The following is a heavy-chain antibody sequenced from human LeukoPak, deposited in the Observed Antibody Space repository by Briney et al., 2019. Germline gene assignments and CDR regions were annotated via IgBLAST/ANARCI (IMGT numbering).Heavy chain of an antibody. J-gene: IGHJ4*02. Sequence: GGSLRLSCIASGFTFSSYAMSWVRQAPGKGLEWVSAISGSGGSTYYADSVKGRFTISRDNSKNTLYLQMNSLRAEDTAVYYCAKRSGWQNNFDYWGQGTLVTVSS. CDR3: AKRSGWQNNFDY. D-gene: IGHD6-19*01. CDR2: ISGSGGST. CDR1: GFTFSSYA. V-gene: IGHV3-23*01.